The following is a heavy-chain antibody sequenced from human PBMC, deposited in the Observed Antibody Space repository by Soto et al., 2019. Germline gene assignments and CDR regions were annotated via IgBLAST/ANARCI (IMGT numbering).Heavy chain of an antibody. CDR2: TYYRSKWYN. CDR3: SRGRSGRLWYGEFSNWFDL. V-gene: IGHV6-1*01. Sequence: PTVSLTCAISGESVSSNSYAWNWIRQTPSRGLEWLGRTYYRSKWYNDYAVSVKSRITINPDTSKNQFSLQLNSVTPEDTAVYYCSRGRSGRLWYGEFSNWFDLWGQGTLVTVSS. J-gene: IGHJ5*02. D-gene: IGHD3-10*01. CDR1: GESVSSNSYA.